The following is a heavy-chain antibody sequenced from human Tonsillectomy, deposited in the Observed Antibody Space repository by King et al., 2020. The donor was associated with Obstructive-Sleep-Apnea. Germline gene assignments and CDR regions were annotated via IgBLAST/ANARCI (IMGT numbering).Heavy chain of an antibody. CDR1: GFTFSGSA. V-gene: IGHV3-73*02. CDR3: KRRGGTDSSGHYYVDPVGS. J-gene: IGHJ4*02. CDR2: ISSKANSYAT. D-gene: IGHD3-22*01. Sequence: VQLVESGGGLVQPGGSLKLSCAASGFTFSGSAMHWVRQASGKGLEWVGRISSKANSYATAYAASVKGRFTISRDDSKNTAFLQMNSLKTEDTAVYFCKRRGGTDSSGHYYVDPVGSGGQGTLVTVSS.